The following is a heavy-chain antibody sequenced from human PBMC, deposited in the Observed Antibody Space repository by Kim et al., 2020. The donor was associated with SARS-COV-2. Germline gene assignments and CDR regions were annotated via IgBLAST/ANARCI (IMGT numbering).Heavy chain of an antibody. D-gene: IGHD2-15*01. CDR1: GDSISSYY. CDR3: ARLGCTGSNCYYYYYGVDV. CDR2: IYYIGST. J-gene: IGHJ6*02. V-gene: IGHV4-59*08. Sequence: SETLSLTCTVSGDSISSYYWTWIRQPPGKGLEWIGYIYYIGSTIYNPSLKSRITISLDTSKNQFSLKLSSVTAADTAVYYCARLGCTGSNCYYYYYGVDVWGQGTTVTVSS.